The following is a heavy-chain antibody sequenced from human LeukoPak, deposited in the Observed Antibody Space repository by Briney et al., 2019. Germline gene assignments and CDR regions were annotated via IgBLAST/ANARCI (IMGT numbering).Heavy chain of an antibody. V-gene: IGHV4-61*01. CDR1: GGSVSSGSYY. Sequence: SETLSLTCTVSGGSVSSGSYYWSWIRQPPGKGLEWIGYIYYSGSTNYNPSLKSRVTISVDTSKNQFSLKLSSVTAADTAVYSCSRLSVAEVDYGMDVWGQGTTVTVSS. CDR3: SRLSVAEVDYGMDV. D-gene: IGHD6-19*01. J-gene: IGHJ6*02. CDR2: IYYSGST.